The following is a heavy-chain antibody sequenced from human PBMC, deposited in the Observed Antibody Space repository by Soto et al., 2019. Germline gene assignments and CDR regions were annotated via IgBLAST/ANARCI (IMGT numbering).Heavy chain of an antibody. D-gene: IGHD5-18*01. CDR2: IYYSGST. V-gene: IGHV4-39*01. CDR3: ARRGYSYGYLFDP. Sequence: SETLSLTCTVSGGSISSSSYYWGWIRQPPGKGLEWIGSIYYSGSTYYNPSLKSRVTISVDTSKNQFSLKLSSVTAADTAVYYCARRGYSYGYLFDPWGQGTLVTVSS. CDR1: GGSISSSSYY. J-gene: IGHJ5*02.